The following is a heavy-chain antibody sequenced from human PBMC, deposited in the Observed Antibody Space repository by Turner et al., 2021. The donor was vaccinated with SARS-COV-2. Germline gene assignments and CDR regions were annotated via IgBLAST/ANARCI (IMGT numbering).Heavy chain of an antibody. D-gene: IGHD3-16*01. CDR3: ARGAYASVSLNKFDA. CDR1: GDSISSYY. J-gene: IGHJ5*02. CDR2: IFYTGST. Sequence: QVELQESGPELLKPSDTLSLSCSVSGDSISSYYWHWIRQPPGKGLEWIGYIFYTGSTSFTPSRNDRATMAVDTSENQFFLHLKSVTPADTTVYHCARGAYASVSLNKFDAWGQGILVSVSS. V-gene: IGHV4-59*07.